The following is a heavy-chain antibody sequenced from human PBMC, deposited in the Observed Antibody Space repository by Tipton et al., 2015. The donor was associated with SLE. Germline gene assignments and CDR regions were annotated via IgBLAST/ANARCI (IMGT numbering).Heavy chain of an antibody. J-gene: IGHJ4*02. V-gene: IGHV3-13*05. Sequence: QLVQSGGGLVQPGGSLRLSCAASGFIFSDYAMHWVRQATGKGLEWVSAVGTGGDPYYADSVKGRFTISRDNAKNSLYLQMNSLRAGDTAVYFCARGAAARQHHPPDYWGQGTLVTGSS. CDR1: GFIFSDYA. CDR2: VGTGGDP. CDR3: ARGAAARQHHPPDY. D-gene: IGHD6-6*01.